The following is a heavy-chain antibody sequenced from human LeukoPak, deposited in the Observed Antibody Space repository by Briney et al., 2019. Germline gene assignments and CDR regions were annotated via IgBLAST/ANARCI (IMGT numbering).Heavy chain of an antibody. J-gene: IGHJ4*02. V-gene: IGHV4-34*01. CDR3: ARAVAGMWYFDY. CDR1: GGSFSDYY. D-gene: IGHD6-19*01. Sequence: SETLSLTCAVYGGSFSDYYWSCIRQPPGKGLEWIGEINHSGSSNYNPSLKSRVTISVDTSKNQFSLKLSSVAAADMAVYYCARAVAGMWYFDYWGQGTLVTVPS. CDR2: INHSGSS.